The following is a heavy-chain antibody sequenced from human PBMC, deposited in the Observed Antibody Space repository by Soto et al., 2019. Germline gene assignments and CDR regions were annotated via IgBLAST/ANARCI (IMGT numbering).Heavy chain of an antibody. J-gene: IGHJ6*02. Sequence: GSLRLSCAASGFTFTTHAMTWVRQAPGKGLEWVSSFSGSGGTTDYADSVTGRFTISRDNSKHTLYLQMNSLRAEDTAVYYCAKGLGEFSYYGMDVWGQGTTVTVSS. CDR3: AKGLGEFSYYGMDV. CDR1: GFTFTTHA. D-gene: IGHD3-10*01. V-gene: IGHV3-23*01. CDR2: FSGSGGTT.